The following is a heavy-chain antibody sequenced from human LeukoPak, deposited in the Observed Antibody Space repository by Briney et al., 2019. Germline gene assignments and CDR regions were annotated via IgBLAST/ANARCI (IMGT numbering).Heavy chain of an antibody. CDR3: AYSVTRWAFQY. Sequence: GGSLRLSCVATGFSFNTSDMSWVRQAPEKGLEWVSSTTSSGGSSQYADSVKGRFTISRDNSKCTLYLQMDSLRADDTALYFYAYSVTRWAFQYWGQGTLATVSS. J-gene: IGHJ1*01. CDR2: TTSSGGSS. D-gene: IGHD2-21*02. CDR1: GFSFNTSD. V-gene: IGHV3-23*01.